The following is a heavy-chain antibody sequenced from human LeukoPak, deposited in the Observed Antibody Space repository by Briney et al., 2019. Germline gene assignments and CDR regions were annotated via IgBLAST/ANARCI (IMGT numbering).Heavy chain of an antibody. J-gene: IGHJ4*02. V-gene: IGHV4-4*09. CDR1: GGSIRSYY. D-gene: IGHD3-22*01. CDR3: ARRRYYDSSGYYYDY. CDR2: IYTSGST. Sequence: SETLSLTCTVSGGSIRSYYWSWIRQPPGKGLEWIGYIYTSGSTNYNPSLKSRVTISVDTSKNQFSLKLSSVTAADTAVYYCARRRYYDSSGYYYDYWGQGTLVTVSS.